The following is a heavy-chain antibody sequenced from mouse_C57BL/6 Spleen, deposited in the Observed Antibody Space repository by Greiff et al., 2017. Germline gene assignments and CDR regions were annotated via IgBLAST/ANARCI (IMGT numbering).Heavy chain of an antibody. CDR3: ARGDGGFDY. V-gene: IGHV1-64*01. D-gene: IGHD3-3*01. CDR1: GYTFTSYW. Sequence: QVQLKQPGAELVKPGASVKLSCKASGYTFTSYWMHWVKQRPGQGLEWIGMIHPNSGSTNYNEKFKSKATLTVDKSSSTAYMQLSSLTSEDSAVYYCARGDGGFDYWGQGTTLTVSS. CDR2: IHPNSGST. J-gene: IGHJ2*01.